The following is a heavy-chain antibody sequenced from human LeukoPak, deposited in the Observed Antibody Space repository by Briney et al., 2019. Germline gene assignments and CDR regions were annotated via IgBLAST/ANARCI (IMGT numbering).Heavy chain of an antibody. CDR1: GGSMSSYY. Sequence: SETLSLTCTVSGGSMSSYYWSWFRQPPGKGLEWIGYIYYSGNTNYNSSLKSRVTISVDTSKNQFSLRLSSVTAADTAVYYCARGGWYEDYWGQGTLVTVFS. D-gene: IGHD6-19*01. J-gene: IGHJ4*02. V-gene: IGHV4-59*01. CDR3: ARGGWYEDY. CDR2: IYYSGNT.